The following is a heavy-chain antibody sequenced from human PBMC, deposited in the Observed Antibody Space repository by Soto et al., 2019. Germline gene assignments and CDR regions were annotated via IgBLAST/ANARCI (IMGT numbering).Heavy chain of an antibody. V-gene: IGHV3-21*06. J-gene: IGHJ6*02. CDR1: GFTLGSYS. CDR2: ISTTSSHI. CDR3: ARDYGGDFWSGINGMDV. D-gene: IGHD3-3*01. Sequence: EEQLVESGGGLVKPGGSLRLSCAASGFTLGSYSMNWVRQAPGKGPEWVSCISTTSSHIFYADSVKGQFTSSRDNAKNLVYLQMNSLRVEDTAVYYCARDYGGDFWSGINGMDVWGQGTTVTVSS.